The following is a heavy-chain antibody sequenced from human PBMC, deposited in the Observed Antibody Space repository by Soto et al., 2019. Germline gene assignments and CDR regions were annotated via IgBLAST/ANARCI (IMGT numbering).Heavy chain of an antibody. Sequence: PSETLSLTCTVSGGSISSSSYYWGWIRQPPGKGLEWIGSIYYSGSTYYNPSLKSRVTISVDTSKNQFSLKLSSVTAADTAVYYCARQLRRGYSYGPGIDYWGQGTLVTVSS. V-gene: IGHV4-39*01. CDR1: GGSISSSSYY. D-gene: IGHD5-18*01. CDR3: ARQLRRGYSYGPGIDY. J-gene: IGHJ4*02. CDR2: IYYSGST.